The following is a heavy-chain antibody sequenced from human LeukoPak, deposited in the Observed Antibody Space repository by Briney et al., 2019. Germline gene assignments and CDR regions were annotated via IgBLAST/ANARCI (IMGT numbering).Heavy chain of an antibody. D-gene: IGHD3-10*01. V-gene: IGHV3-23*01. CDR2: ISVSGAGT. Sequence: GGSRGPPWAATGFPFSGYALSWVARAQGRGREGASVISVSGAGTYYADSVKGRFTISRDNSKNTLYLQMNSLRAEDTAVYYCARTSMDRGVPGDLDLWGRGTLVAVSS. CDR1: GFPFSGYA. J-gene: IGHJ2*01. CDR3: ARTSMDRGVPGDLDL.